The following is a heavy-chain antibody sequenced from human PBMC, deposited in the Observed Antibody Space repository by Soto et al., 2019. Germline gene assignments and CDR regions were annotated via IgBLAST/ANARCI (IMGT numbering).Heavy chain of an antibody. Sequence: ASVKASCKASRYDFDIYGINWVRQAPGQGLELMGWISAYDGKTTYAEKFQGRVTMTTDTSTSTAYMELRSLRSDDTAVYYCARVEYSSSPIDYWGQGTLVTVSS. D-gene: IGHD6-6*01. V-gene: IGHV1-18*01. CDR2: ISAYDGKT. CDR3: ARVEYSSSPIDY. CDR1: RYDFDIYG. J-gene: IGHJ4*02.